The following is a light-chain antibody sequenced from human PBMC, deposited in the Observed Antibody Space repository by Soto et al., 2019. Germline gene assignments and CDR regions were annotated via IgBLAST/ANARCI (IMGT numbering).Light chain of an antibody. V-gene: IGKV3-20*01. J-gene: IGKJ1*01. Sequence: EILLTHSPSTLCLSPGDRAGLCLRASQSVSSSYLAWYQQKPGQAPRLLIYGASSRATGIPDRFSGSGSGTDFTLTISRLEPEDFAVYYCQQYGRSPWTFGQGIKGGIK. CDR1: QSVSSSY. CDR2: GAS. CDR3: QQYGRSPWT.